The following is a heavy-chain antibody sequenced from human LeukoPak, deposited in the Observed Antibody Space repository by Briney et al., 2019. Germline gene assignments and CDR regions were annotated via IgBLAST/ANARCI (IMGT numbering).Heavy chain of an antibody. Sequence: ASVKVSCKASGYTFTGYYMHWVRQAPGQGLEWMGWINPNSGGTNYAQKFQGRVTMTRDTSISTAYMELSRLRSDDTAVYYCARDPRQQQLERKPYNWFDPWGQGTLVTVSS. CDR2: INPNSGGT. V-gene: IGHV1-2*02. CDR3: ARDPRQQQLERKPYNWFDP. CDR1: GYTFTGYY. J-gene: IGHJ5*02. D-gene: IGHD6-13*01.